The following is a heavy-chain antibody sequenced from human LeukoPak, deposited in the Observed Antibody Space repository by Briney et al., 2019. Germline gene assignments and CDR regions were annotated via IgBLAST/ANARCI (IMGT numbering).Heavy chain of an antibody. J-gene: IGHJ3*02. CDR2: ISSSSSYI. D-gene: IGHD4-23*01. V-gene: IGHV3-21*04. CDR3: ARDFGGLGVAFDI. CDR1: GFTFSSYS. Sequence: PGGSLRLSCAASGFTFSSYSMNWVRQAPGKGLEWVSSISSSSSYIYYADSVKGRFTISGDNAKNSLYLQMNGLRAEDTAVYYCARDFGGLGVAFDIWGQGTMVTVSS.